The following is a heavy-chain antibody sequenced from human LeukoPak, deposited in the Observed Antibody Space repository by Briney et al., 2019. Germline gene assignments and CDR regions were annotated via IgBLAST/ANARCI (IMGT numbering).Heavy chain of an antibody. CDR3: ARDRWTGIDKPLWFDP. D-gene: IGHD3/OR15-3a*01. Sequence: SETLSLTCTVSGASISSYYWSWIRQPAGKGLEWIGRIYSSGSTNYNPSLKSRVTMSVDTSKNQLSLKLSSVTAADTAVYYCARDRWTGIDKPLWFDPWGQGTLVTVSS. V-gene: IGHV4-4*07. J-gene: IGHJ5*02. CDR1: GASISSYY. CDR2: IYSSGST.